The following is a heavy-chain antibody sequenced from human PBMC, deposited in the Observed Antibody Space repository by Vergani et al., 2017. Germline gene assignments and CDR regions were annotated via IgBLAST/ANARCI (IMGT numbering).Heavy chain of an antibody. CDR2: ISWNSNSI. CDR1: GFTSAGYA. J-gene: IGHJ5*02. CDR3: AKDLGTASGGGWLDP. Sequence: EVQLEESGGGLVLPCRSLRLSCVASGFTSAGYAMHWVRQAPGKGLEWVSGISWNSNSIGYADSVKGRFTISRDNAKNSLYLQMNSLRAEDTALYYCAKDLGTASGGGWLDPWGQGTLVTVSS. V-gene: IGHV3-9*02. D-gene: IGHD3-10*01.